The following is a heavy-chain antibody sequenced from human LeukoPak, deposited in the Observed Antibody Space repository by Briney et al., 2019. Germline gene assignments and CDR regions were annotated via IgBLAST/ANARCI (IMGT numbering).Heavy chain of an antibody. CDR2: ISGGGGGT. Sequence: GGSLRLSCAASGFTFTSYSMNWVRQAPGKGLEWVSTISGGGGGTYYADSVNGRFTISRDNSKSTLYLQMHSLRAGDTAVYYCAKASSSGSYGVYYFDCWGQGTLVTVSS. J-gene: IGHJ4*02. CDR3: AKASSSGSYGVYYFDC. V-gene: IGHV3-23*01. CDR1: GFTFTSYS. D-gene: IGHD6-19*01.